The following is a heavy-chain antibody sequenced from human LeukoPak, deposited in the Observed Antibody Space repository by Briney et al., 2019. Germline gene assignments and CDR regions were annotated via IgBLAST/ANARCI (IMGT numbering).Heavy chain of an antibody. CDR1: GFTFSSYW. V-gene: IGHV3-7*01. J-gene: IGHJ4*02. CDR3: ARDGCSSTSCSEFDY. CDR2: IKQDGSEK. D-gene: IGHD2-2*01. Sequence: GGSLRLSCAASGFTFSSYWMSWVRQAPGKGLEWVANIKQDGSEKYYVDSVKGRFTISRDNAKNSLYLQMNSLRAEDTAVYYCARDGCSSTSCSEFDYWGQGTLVTVSS.